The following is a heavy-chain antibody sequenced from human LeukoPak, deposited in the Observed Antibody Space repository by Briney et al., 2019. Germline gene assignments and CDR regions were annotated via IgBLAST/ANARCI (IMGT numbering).Heavy chain of an antibody. CDR2: SSSSGGGT. Sequence: GGSLRLSCAASGFTLRSYGMSWVRQAPGKGLEWVSGSSSSGGGTYYADFVKGRFTISRDNSKNTLYLQMNSLRAEDTAVYYCAKQYTFFDSWGQGTLVTASS. CDR1: GFTLRSYG. J-gene: IGHJ4*02. D-gene: IGHD5-18*01. V-gene: IGHV3-23*01. CDR3: AKQYTFFDS.